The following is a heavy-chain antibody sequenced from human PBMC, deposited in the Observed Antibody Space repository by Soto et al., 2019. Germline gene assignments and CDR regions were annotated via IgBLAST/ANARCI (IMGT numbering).Heavy chain of an antibody. J-gene: IGHJ4*02. CDR1: GGSISSGGYY. V-gene: IGHV4-30-4*01. Sequence: PSETLSLTCTVSGGSISSGGYYWSWIRQPPGKGLEWIGYIYYSGSTYYNPSLKSRVTISVDTSKNQFSLKLSSVTAADTAVYYCARVGGDYGGNVDYWGQGTLVTVSS. CDR3: ARVGGDYGGNVDY. D-gene: IGHD4-17*01. CDR2: IYYSGST.